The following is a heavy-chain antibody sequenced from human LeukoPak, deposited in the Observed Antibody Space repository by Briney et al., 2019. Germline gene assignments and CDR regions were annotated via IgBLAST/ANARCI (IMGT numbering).Heavy chain of an antibody. D-gene: IGHD2-21*02. J-gene: IGHJ4*02. V-gene: IGHV3-30*04. Sequence: GGSLRLSCAASGFTFSSYAMHWVRQAPGKGLEWVAVISYDGSNKYYADSVKGRFTISRDNSKNTLYLQMNSLRAEDTAVYYCAREGYCGGDCYIYFDYRGQGTLVTVSS. CDR3: AREGYCGGDCYIYFDY. CDR1: GFTFSSYA. CDR2: ISYDGSNK.